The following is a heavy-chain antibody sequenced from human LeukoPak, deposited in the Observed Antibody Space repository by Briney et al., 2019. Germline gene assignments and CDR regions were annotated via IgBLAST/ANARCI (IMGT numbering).Heavy chain of an antibody. CDR2: IYYSGST. D-gene: IGHD5-12*01. CDR1: GGSISSYY. Sequence: SETLSLTWTVSGGSISSYYWSWIRQPPGKGLEWIGYIYYSGSTNYNPSLKSRVTISVDTSKNQFSLKLSSVTAADTAVYYCARGHVARFDYWGQGTLVTVSS. V-gene: IGHV4-59*01. J-gene: IGHJ4*02. CDR3: ARGHVARFDY.